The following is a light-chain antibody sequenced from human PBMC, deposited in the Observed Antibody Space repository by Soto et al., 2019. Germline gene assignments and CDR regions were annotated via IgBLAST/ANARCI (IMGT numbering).Light chain of an antibody. CDR3: SSYTSRSTPYVV. CDR1: SSDGGGYNY. V-gene: IGLV2-14*01. J-gene: IGLJ2*01. CDR2: DVS. Sequence: QSALTQPASVSGSPGQAITISCTGTSSDGGGYNYVSWYQQHPGKAPKLMIYDVSNRPSGVSNRFSGSKSDNTASLTSSGLQSKDVADYYCSSYTSRSTPYVVFGVGTKLTVL.